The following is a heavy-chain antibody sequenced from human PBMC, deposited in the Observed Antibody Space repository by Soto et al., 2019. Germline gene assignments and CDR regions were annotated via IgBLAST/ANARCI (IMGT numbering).Heavy chain of an antibody. CDR3: ARGRRIAVAGRVDYYYGMDV. D-gene: IGHD6-19*01. J-gene: IGHJ6*02. Sequence: GASVKVSCKASGYTFTGYYMHWVRQAPGQGLEWMGWINPNSGGTNYAQKFQGRVTMTRDTSISTAYMELSRLRSDDTAVYYCARGRRIAVAGRVDYYYGMDVWGQGTTVTVSS. V-gene: IGHV1-2*02. CDR1: GYTFTGYY. CDR2: INPNSGGT.